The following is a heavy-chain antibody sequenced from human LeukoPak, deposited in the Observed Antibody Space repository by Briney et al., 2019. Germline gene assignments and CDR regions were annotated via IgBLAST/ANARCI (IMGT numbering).Heavy chain of an antibody. D-gene: IGHD4-17*01. V-gene: IGHV3-30*04. J-gene: IGHJ4*02. Sequence: GSLRLSCSASGFLFISYVMDWVRQDPGKGREWLAVISYDGRNKYYSDSVMGRFTISRDNSKNRLYLHMNSLRAEDTAVYYCARDLAPANYGDLEPLDSWGQGTLVTVSS. CDR1: GFLFISYV. CDR3: ARDLAPANYGDLEPLDS. CDR2: ISYDGRNK.